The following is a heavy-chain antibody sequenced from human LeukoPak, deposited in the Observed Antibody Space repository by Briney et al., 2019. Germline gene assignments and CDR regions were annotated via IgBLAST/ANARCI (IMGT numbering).Heavy chain of an antibody. D-gene: IGHD6-19*01. V-gene: IGHV3-66*01. CDR1: GFTVSSSY. CDR2: IYSGGST. Sequence: GGSLRLSCAASGFTVSSSYMTWVRQAPGKGLEWVSVIYSGGSTYYADSVKGRFTISRDNSKNTLYLQMNSLRAEDTAVYYCARGSSSGPFDYWGQGTLATVSS. CDR3: ARGSSSGPFDY. J-gene: IGHJ4*02.